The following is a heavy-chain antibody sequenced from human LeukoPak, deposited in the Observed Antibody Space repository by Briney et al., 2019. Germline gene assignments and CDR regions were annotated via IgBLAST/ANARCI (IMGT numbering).Heavy chain of an antibody. Sequence: GESLKISCKGSGYSFTSYWISWVRRMPGKGLEWMGRIDPSDSYTNYSPSFQGHVTISADKSISTAYLQWSTLKASDTAMYYCARQGHNFFDYWGQGTLVTVSS. CDR1: GYSFTSYW. CDR2: IDPSDSYT. V-gene: IGHV5-10-1*01. CDR3: ARQGHNFFDY. J-gene: IGHJ4*02.